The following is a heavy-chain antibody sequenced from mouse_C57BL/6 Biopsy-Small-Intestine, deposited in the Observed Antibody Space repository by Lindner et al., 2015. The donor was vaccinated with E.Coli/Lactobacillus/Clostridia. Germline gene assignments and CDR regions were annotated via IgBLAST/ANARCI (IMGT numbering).Heavy chain of an antibody. CDR3: AADWATYYFDY. D-gene: IGHD4-1*01. CDR1: GGTFSSYT. J-gene: IGHJ2*01. CDR2: IIPIFGTA. V-gene: IGHV1-81*01. Sequence: VKVSCKASGGTFSSYTISWVRQAPGQGLEWMGGIIPIFGTANYAQKFQGRVTITADESTSKVYMELSSLRSEDTAVYYCAADWATYYFDYWGQGTLVTVSS.